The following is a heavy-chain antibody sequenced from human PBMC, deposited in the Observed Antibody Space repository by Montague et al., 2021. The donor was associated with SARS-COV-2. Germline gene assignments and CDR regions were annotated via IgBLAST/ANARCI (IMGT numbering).Heavy chain of an antibody. CDR2: ISWNSGSI. CDR1: GFTFDDYA. V-gene: IGHV3-9*01. J-gene: IGHJ4*02. CDR3: AKDIDGHSSTFDY. Sequence: SLRLSCAASGFTFDDYAMHWVRQAPGKDLEWVSGISWNSGSIGYADSVKGRFTISRDNAKNSLYLQMNSLRAEDTALYYCAKDIDGHSSTFDYWGQGTLVTVSS. D-gene: IGHD6-13*01.